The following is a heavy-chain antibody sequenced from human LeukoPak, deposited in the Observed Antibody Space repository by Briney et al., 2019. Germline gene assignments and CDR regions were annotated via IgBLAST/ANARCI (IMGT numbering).Heavy chain of an antibody. J-gene: IGHJ3*02. V-gene: IGHV3-30*03. CDR3: AYSGSYTEAFDI. D-gene: IGHD1-26*01. CDR2: ISYDGSNK. Sequence: GRSLRLSCAASGCTFSSYGMHWVRQAPGKGLEWVAVISYDGSNKYYADSVKGRFTISRDNSKNTLYLQMNSLRAEDTAVYYCAYSGSYTEAFDIWGQGTMVTVSS. CDR1: GCTFSSYG.